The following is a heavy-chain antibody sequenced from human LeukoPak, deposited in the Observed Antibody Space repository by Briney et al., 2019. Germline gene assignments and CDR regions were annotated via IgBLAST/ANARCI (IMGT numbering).Heavy chain of an antibody. CDR3: ARVGGWEPKLHGVTFDY. CDR1: GGSISSYD. J-gene: IGHJ4*02. Sequence: SETLSLTCTVSGGSISSYDWSWIRQPPGKGLEWSGYIYYTGSTNYNPSLKSRVTMSADTSKNQFSLKLSSVTAADTAVYFCARVGGWEPKLHGVTFDYLGQGTLVTVSS. CDR2: IYYTGST. D-gene: IGHD1-26*01. V-gene: IGHV4-59*01.